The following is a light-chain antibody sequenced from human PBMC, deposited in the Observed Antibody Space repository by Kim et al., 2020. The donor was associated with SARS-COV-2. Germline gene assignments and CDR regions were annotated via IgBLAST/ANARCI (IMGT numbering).Light chain of an antibody. J-gene: IGKJ4*01. CDR2: HTS. CDR3: QEYDNLSLT. CDR1: HDITNY. Sequence: ASVGDRGTITCQASHDITNYVNWYQQKPGKAPKLLIYHTSSLQTGVPSRFSGGGSGTDFTFTISGLQPEDVATYYCQEYDNLSLTFGGGTKLEI. V-gene: IGKV1-33*01.